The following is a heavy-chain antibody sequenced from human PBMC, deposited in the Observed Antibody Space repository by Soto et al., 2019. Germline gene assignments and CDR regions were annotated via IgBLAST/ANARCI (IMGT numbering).Heavy chain of an antibody. CDR2: INPNSGST. CDR1: GYTFTSYG. Sequence: ASVKVSCKASGYTFTSYGISWVRQAPGQGLEWMGRINPNSGSTNYAQKLQGRVTMTRDTSTSTVYMELSSLRSEDTAVYDCARGGPFDYWGQGTLVTVSS. CDR3: ARGGPFDY. V-gene: IGHV1-18*01. J-gene: IGHJ4*02.